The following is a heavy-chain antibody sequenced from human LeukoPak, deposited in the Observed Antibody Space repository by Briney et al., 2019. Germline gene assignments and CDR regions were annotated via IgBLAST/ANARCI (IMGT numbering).Heavy chain of an antibody. CDR2: INHSGST. V-gene: IGHV4-34*01. CDR3: ARGWSGLYFC. CDR1: GGSFSGYY. Sequence: SETLSLTCAVYGGSFSGYYWSWIRQPPGKGLEWIGEINHSGSTNYNPSLKSRVTISVDTSKNQFSLKLSSVTAADTAVYYCARGWSGLYFCWGQGTLVTVSS. D-gene: IGHD3-3*01. J-gene: IGHJ4*02.